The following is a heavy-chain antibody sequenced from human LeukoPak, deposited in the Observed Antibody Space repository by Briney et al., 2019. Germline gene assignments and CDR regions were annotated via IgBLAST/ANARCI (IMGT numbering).Heavy chain of an antibody. CDR3: ARAEDCSSTSCPRAFDI. Sequence: GGSLRLSCAASGFTFSSNAMHWVRQAPGKGLEWVAIISFDGSNKNYADSVKGRFTISRDNAENTLYLQMNSLRVEDTAVYYCARAEDCSSTSCPRAFDIWGQGTMVTVS. CDR1: GFTFSSNA. V-gene: IGHV3-30-3*01. CDR2: ISFDGSNK. J-gene: IGHJ3*02. D-gene: IGHD2-2*01.